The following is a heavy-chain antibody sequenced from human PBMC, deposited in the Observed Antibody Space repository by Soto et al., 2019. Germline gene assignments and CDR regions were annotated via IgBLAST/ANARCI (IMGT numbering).Heavy chain of an antibody. CDR3: ARTSMHTLRFTYGHAGIDV. V-gene: IGHV5-10-1*01. Sequence: EVQLVQSGAEVKKPGESLRISCKGSGYSFTSYWISWVRQMPGKGLEWMGRIDPSDSYTNYSPSFQGHVTISADKSITTASLQWTSLKASHPPMYYCARTSMHTLRFTYGHAGIDVWAQGTTVTVSS. CDR2: IDPSDSYT. CDR1: GYSFTSYW. D-gene: IGHD3-10*01. J-gene: IGHJ6*02.